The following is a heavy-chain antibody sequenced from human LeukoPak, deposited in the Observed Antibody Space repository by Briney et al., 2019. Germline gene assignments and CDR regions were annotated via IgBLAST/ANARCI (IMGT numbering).Heavy chain of an antibody. CDR3: AKVYMVKEDYFDY. V-gene: IGHV3-23*01. Sequence: PGRSLRLSCAASGFTFSGYAMSWVRQAPGKGLEWVSAISGSGGSTYYADSVKGRFTISRDNSKNTLYLQMNSLRAEDTAVYYCAKVYMVKEDYFDYWGQGTLVTVSS. CDR2: ISGSGGST. D-gene: IGHD5-18*01. CDR1: GFTFSGYA. J-gene: IGHJ4*02.